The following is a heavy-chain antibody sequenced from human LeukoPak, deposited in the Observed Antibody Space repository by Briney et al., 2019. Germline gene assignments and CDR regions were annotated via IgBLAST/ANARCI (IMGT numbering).Heavy chain of an antibody. J-gene: IGHJ4*02. Sequence: GGSLRLSCAASGFTFSSYSMHWVRQAPGKGLEWVSCISSSSSYIYYADSVKGRSTISRDNAKKSLYLQMNSLRAEDTAVYYCAFPTIGSGWYNPLDYWGQGTLVTVSS. V-gene: IGHV3-21*01. D-gene: IGHD6-19*01. CDR1: GFTFSSYS. CDR2: ISSSSSYI. CDR3: AFPTIGSGWYNPLDY.